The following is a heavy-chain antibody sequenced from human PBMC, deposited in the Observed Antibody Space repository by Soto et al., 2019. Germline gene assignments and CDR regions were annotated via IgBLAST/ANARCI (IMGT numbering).Heavy chain of an antibody. Sequence: SETLSLTCRVSGAAVTRGDNYLSWVRQPPGKGLEWVGYIYDSSVTSYTPAVKSRVTLSLHRPNNQVALKLRSVTAADTAVYFCDRALTHGYYANVRGHGLLVTVPS. CDR3: DRALTHGYYANV. CDR2: IYDSSVT. CDR1: GAAVTRGDNY. V-gene: IGHV4-30-4*08. D-gene: IGHD5-18*01. J-gene: IGHJ3*01.